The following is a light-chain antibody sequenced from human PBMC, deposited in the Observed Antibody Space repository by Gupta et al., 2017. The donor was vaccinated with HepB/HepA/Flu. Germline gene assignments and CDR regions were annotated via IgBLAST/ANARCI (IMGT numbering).Light chain of an antibody. CDR2: KDS. CDR1: PFPDRY. V-gene: IGLV3-25*03. CDR3: PSEDITNYGV. Sequence: SYDLTQPPSVSVSPGQTATITCSGDPFPDRYAYWYQQKPGQAPVLIILKDSLRPSRIPERFSGSISGTIVTLTISGVQPEDEAFYHCPSEDITNYGVFGGGTKLTVL. J-gene: IGLJ3*02.